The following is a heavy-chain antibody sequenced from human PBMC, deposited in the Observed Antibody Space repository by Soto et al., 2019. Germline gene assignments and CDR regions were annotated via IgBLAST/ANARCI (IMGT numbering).Heavy chain of an antibody. D-gene: IGHD6-6*01. J-gene: IGHJ4*02. V-gene: IGHV3-23*01. CDR1: GFTLSTCA. CDR2: IRENSGST. CDR3: AKGSASARPYYFDS. Sequence: GGSLRLSCAASGFTLSTCAMNWVRQAPGKGLEWVSSIRENSGSTDYADSVKGRFTISRDNSKNTLYLQMSSLSADDTAVYYCAKGSASARPYYFDSWGRGTLVTVSS.